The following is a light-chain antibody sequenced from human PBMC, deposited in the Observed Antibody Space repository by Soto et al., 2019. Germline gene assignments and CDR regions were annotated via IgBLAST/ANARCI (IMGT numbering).Light chain of an antibody. Sequence: QSVLTQPPSASGTPGQRVTISCSGSSSNIGSTAVNWYQLLPGTAPKLLIYSNNQRASGVPDRFYGSKSGTSASLAISGLQSEDEAEYYCAAWDDRLNGHVFGTGTKLTVL. V-gene: IGLV1-44*01. CDR1: SSNIGSTA. CDR3: AAWDDRLNGHV. J-gene: IGLJ1*01. CDR2: SNN.